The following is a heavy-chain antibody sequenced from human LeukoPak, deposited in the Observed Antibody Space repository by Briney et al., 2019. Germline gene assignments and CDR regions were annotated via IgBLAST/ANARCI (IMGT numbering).Heavy chain of an antibody. Sequence: SETLSLTCTVSGGSISSSSYYWGWIRQPPGKGLECIGSIYYSGITYYNPSLKSRVTISVDTSKNQFSLKLSSVTAADTAVYYCATPFLTGYSPYWGQGTLVTVSS. J-gene: IGHJ4*02. V-gene: IGHV4-39*01. D-gene: IGHD3-9*01. CDR2: IYYSGIT. CDR3: ATPFLTGYSPY. CDR1: GGSISSSSYY.